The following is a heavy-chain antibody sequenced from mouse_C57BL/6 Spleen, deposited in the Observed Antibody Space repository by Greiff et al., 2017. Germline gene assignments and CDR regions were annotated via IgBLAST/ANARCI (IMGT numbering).Heavy chain of an antibody. D-gene: IGHD2-1*01. CDR3: TTGDYGNLYYFDY. Sequence: VQLKQSGAELVRPGASVKLSCTASGFNIKDDYMHWVKQRPEQGLEWIGWIDPENGDTEYASKFQGKATITADTSSNTAYLQLSSLTSEDTAVYYCTTGDYGNLYYFDYWGQGTTLTVSS. J-gene: IGHJ2*01. CDR2: IDPENGDT. V-gene: IGHV14-4*01. CDR1: GFNIKDDY.